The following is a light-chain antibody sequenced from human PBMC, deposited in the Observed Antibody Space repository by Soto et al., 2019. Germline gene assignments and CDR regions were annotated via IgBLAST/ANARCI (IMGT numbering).Light chain of an antibody. CDR1: QTVGASS. CDR2: GAS. CDR3: QQYGRSPWT. Sequence: EIVLTQSPDTLSLSPGDRATVSCRASQTVGASSVAWYQHRPGQAPKFLMYGASTRATGIPDRFSGSGSGTEFTLTIDSLEPEDFGLYYCQQYGRSPWTFGQGTRVEI. J-gene: IGKJ1*01. V-gene: IGKV3-20*01.